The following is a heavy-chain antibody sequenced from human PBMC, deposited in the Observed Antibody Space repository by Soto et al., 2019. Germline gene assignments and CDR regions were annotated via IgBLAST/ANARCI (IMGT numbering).Heavy chain of an antibody. V-gene: IGHV3-48*01. CDR1: GFTFSSFG. CDR3: ARDMRANSYGSADY. Sequence: EVQLVESGGDLVQPGGSLRLSCAASGFTFSSFGMNWFRQAPGKGLEWIAYVSSSSGTSHYPDSVKGRFTVSRDNARNSVFLQMDSLTIDDTAVYYCARDMRANSYGSADYWGQGTLVTVSS. D-gene: IGHD4-17*01. J-gene: IGHJ4*02. CDR2: VSSSSGTS.